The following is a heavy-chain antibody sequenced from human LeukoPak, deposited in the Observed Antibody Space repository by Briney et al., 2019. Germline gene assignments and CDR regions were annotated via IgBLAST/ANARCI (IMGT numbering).Heavy chain of an antibody. CDR3: ARTVVEVFDY. J-gene: IGHJ4*02. CDR2: INPNSGGT. Sequence: ASVKVSCKASGYTFTSYGISWVRQAPGQGLEWMGWINPNSGGTNYAQKFQGRVTMTRDTSISTAYMELSRLRSDDTAVYYCARTVVEVFDYWGQGTLVTVSS. CDR1: GYTFTSYG. V-gene: IGHV1-2*02. D-gene: IGHD4-23*01.